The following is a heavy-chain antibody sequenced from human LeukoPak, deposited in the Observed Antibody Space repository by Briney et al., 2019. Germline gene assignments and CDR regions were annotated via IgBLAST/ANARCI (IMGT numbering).Heavy chain of an antibody. CDR2: IYSGGNP. CDR3: ARDSADYGGNGLDY. CDR1: GFTVIGNY. V-gene: IGHV3-53*01. D-gene: IGHD4-23*01. Sequence: GGSLRLSCAASGFTVIGNYMSWVRQAPGKGLEGVSVIYSGGNPYYADSVKGRFTISRDNSKNTLYLQMNSLRAEDTAVYYCARDSADYGGNGLDYWGQGTLVTVSS. J-gene: IGHJ4*02.